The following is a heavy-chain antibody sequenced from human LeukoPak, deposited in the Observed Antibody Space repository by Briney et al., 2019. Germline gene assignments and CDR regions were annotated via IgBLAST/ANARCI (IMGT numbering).Heavy chain of an antibody. V-gene: IGHV4-61*02. CDR2: IYTSGST. CDR3: ARKTGDLKSGAFDI. D-gene: IGHD7-27*01. J-gene: IGHJ3*02. Sequence: SSETLSLTCTVSGGSISSGSYYWSWIRQPAGKGLEWIGRIYTSGSTNYNPSLKSRVTISVDTSKNQFSLKLSSVTAADTAVYYCARKTGDLKSGAFDIWGQGTMVTVSS. CDR1: GGSISSGSYY.